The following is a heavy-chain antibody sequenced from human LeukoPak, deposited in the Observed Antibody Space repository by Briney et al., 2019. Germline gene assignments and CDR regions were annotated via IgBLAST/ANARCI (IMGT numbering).Heavy chain of an antibody. CDR1: GYSFTSYW. V-gene: IGHV5-51*01. Sequence: GESLKISCKGSGYSFTSYWIGWVRQMPGKGLEWMGIIYPGDSDTRYSPSFQGQVTISADKSISTAYLQWSSLKASDTAMYYCASSNMAAAGAFDAFDIWGQGTMVTVSS. D-gene: IGHD6-13*01. J-gene: IGHJ3*02. CDR3: ASSNMAAAGAFDAFDI. CDR2: IYPGDSDT.